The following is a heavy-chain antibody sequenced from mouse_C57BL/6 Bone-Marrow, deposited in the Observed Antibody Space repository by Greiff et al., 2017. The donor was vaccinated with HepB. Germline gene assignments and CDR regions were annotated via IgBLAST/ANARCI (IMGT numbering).Heavy chain of an antibody. CDR1: GYSITSGYY. Sequence: DVKLQESGPGLVKPSQSLSLTCSVTGYSITSGYYWNWIRQFPGNKLEWMGYISYDGSNNYNPSLKNRISITRDTSKNQFFLKLNSVTTEDTATYYWASLITTVVTHYFDYWGQGTTLTVSS. CDR3: ASLITTVVTHYFDY. D-gene: IGHD1-1*01. V-gene: IGHV3-6*01. CDR2: ISYDGSN. J-gene: IGHJ2*01.